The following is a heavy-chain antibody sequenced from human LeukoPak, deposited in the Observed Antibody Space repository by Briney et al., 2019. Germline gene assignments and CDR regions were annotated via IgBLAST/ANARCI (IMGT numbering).Heavy chain of an antibody. V-gene: IGHV3-23*01. D-gene: IGHD6-13*01. CDR1: GFTFSSYA. CDR2: ISGSGGST. Sequence: GVSLRLSCAASGFTFSSYAMSWVRQAPGKGLEWVSAISGSGGSTYYADSVKGRFTISRDNSKNTLYLQMNSLRAEDTAVYYCAKEPRSSSWYYWFDPWGQGTLVTVSS. CDR3: AKEPRSSSWYYWFDP. J-gene: IGHJ5*02.